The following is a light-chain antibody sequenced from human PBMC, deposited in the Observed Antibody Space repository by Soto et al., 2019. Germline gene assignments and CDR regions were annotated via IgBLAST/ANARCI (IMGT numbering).Light chain of an antibody. CDR3: ISYTGSSTLVV. Sequence: QSALTQPASVSGSPGQSITISCTGTSSDVGGYNYVSWYQQHPGKAPKLIIYEVDNRPSGVSNRFSGSKSGNTASLSISGLQAEDEADYYCISYTGSSTLVVFGGGTKLTVL. CDR1: SSDVGGYNY. CDR2: EVD. V-gene: IGLV2-14*01. J-gene: IGLJ2*01.